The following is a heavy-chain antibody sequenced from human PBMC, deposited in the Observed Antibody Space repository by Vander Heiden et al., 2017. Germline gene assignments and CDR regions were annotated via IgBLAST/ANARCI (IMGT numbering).Heavy chain of an antibody. Sequence: EGQPVASGGGLVQRGWSMRLSCAASGSPMDDYAQHWVRQDPREGREWVSGISWNSGSIGYADSVKGRFTISRDNAKNSLYLQMNSLRAEDTALYYCAKDITQWLALNDAFDIWGQGTMVTVSS. J-gene: IGHJ3*02. CDR2: ISWNSGSI. CDR1: GSPMDDYA. CDR3: AKDITQWLALNDAFDI. D-gene: IGHD6-19*01. V-gene: IGHV3-9*01.